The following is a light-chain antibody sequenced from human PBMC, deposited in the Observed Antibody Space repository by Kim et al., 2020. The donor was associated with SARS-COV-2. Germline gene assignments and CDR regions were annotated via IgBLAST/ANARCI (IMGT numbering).Light chain of an antibody. CDR2: AAA. V-gene: IGKV1-27*01. J-gene: IGKJ1*01. CDR3: QKYNSAPWT. Sequence: RVTITCRASQDIANSLAWYQQKPGKVPQVLIYAAATLQSGVPSRFSGSGSGTEFTLTIGSLQTEDVATYFCQKYNSAPWTFGPGTKVDI. CDR1: QDIANS.